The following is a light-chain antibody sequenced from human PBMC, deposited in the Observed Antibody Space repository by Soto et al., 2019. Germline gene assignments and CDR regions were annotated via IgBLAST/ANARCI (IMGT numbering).Light chain of an antibody. CDR2: GAS. J-gene: IGKJ3*01. Sequence: EIVLTQSPGTLSLSRGERATLSCRASQTVSAGYLAWYQHKPGQAPRLLIYGASIRAAGIPDRFSGSGSGTDFPLTIRRLEPEDSAIYYCQQYGSSLVTFGPGTKVDIK. V-gene: IGKV3-20*01. CDR3: QQYGSSLVT. CDR1: QTVSAGY.